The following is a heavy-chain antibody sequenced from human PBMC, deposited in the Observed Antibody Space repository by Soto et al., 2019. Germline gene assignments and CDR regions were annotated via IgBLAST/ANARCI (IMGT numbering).Heavy chain of an antibody. D-gene: IGHD4-17*01. CDR1: GFTFSTYA. J-gene: IGHJ1*01. CDR2: ITGSGGST. Sequence: EVQLLEAGGGLVQPGGSLRLSCAPSGFTFSTYAMNWVRQAPGKGLAWLSAITGSGGSTYYAASVKGRFTISRDNSKKTLYLQMNSLRADDTAVYYCATYYGDYAGGEFFQHWGQGTLVTVSS. V-gene: IGHV3-23*01. CDR3: ATYYGDYAGGEFFQH.